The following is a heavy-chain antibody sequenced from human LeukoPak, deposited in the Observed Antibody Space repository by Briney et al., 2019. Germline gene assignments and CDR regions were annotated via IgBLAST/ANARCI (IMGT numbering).Heavy chain of an antibody. CDR2: IYYTGST. Sequence: SGTLSLPCRGSGGSIRRYYWGWIRQPPGKGLEWIGYIYYTGSTNYNPSLKSRDTISVDTSKNQFSLKLRSVTAADTAVYYCATRSTGVAATFDSWGQGALVTVSS. D-gene: IGHD2-15*01. CDR3: ATRSTGVAATFDS. V-gene: IGHV4-59*01. CDR1: GGSIRRYY. J-gene: IGHJ4*02.